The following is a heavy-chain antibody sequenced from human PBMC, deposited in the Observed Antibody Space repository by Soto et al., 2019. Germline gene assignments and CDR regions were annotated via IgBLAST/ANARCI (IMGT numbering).Heavy chain of an antibody. CDR3: ARGGAAAAVSGYGMDV. V-gene: IGHV1-69*12. CDR1: GGTFSSYA. Sequence: QVQLVQSGAEVKKPGSSVKVSCKASGGTFSSYAISWVRQAPGQGLEWMGGIIPIFGTANYAQKFQGRVTITADESTSTADMELSSLRSEDTAVYYCARGGAAAAVSGYGMDVWGQGTTVTVSS. CDR2: IIPIFGTA. J-gene: IGHJ6*02. D-gene: IGHD6-13*01.